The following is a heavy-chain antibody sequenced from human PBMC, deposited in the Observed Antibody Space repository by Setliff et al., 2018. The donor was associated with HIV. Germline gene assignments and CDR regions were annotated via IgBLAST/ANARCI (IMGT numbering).Heavy chain of an antibody. CDR3: ARAGRSGSYNHYYYYYMDV. V-gene: IGHV1-46*01. D-gene: IGHD1-26*01. Sequence: ASVKVSCKASGYTFTDYYIHWVRQAPGQGLEWMGIINPSGGSTNYAQKFQGRVTMTRDTSTSTVYMELSSLRSEDTAVYYCARAGRSGSYNHYYYYYMDVWGKGTTVTVSS. J-gene: IGHJ6*03. CDR2: INPSGGST. CDR1: GYTFTDYY.